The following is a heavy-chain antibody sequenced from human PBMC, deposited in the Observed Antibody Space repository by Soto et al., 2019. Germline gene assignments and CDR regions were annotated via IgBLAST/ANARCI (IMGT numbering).Heavy chain of an antibody. D-gene: IGHD3-22*01. V-gene: IGHV4-30-2*01. Sequence: PSETLSLTCAVSGGSISSGGYSWSWIRQPPGKGLEWIGYIYHSGSTYYNPSLKSRVTLSVDTSKNQFSLKLSSVTAADTAVYYCARNGTNYYDSSGSKGYFDYWGQGTLVTVSS. CDR1: GGSISSGGYS. CDR2: IYHSGST. J-gene: IGHJ4*02. CDR3: ARNGTNYYDSSGSKGYFDY.